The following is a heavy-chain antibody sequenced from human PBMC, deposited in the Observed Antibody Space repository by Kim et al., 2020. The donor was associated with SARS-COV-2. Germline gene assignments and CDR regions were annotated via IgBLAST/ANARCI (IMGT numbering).Heavy chain of an antibody. CDR3: ARATGPYTSSSGIYDY. D-gene: IGHD6-6*01. Sequence: DSVKCRFTHSSDKSKNTLYLQLNSLRAEDTAVYYCARATGPYTSSSGIYDYWGQGTLVSVSS. V-gene: IGHV3-30*01. J-gene: IGHJ4*02.